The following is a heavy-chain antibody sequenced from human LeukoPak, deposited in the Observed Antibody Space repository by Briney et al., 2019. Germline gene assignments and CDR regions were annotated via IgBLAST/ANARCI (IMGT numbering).Heavy chain of an antibody. J-gene: IGHJ4*02. V-gene: IGHV4-59*01. Sequence: SSETLSLTCTGSGGSISSYYWTWIRQLPGKGLEWIGYIYYSGITNYNPSLKSRVTISVDTSKNQFSLNLSSVTAADTAVYYCARHSRDGYNRHFDYWGQGTLVTVSS. D-gene: IGHD5-24*01. CDR3: ARHSRDGYNRHFDY. CDR1: GGSISSYY. CDR2: IYYSGIT.